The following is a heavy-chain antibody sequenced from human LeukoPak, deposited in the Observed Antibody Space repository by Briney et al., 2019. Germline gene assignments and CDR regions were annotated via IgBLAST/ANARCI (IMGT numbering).Heavy chain of an antibody. D-gene: IGHD2-15*01. Sequence: ASVKVSCKASGGTFSSYAISWVRRAPGQGLEWMGRIIPILGIANYAQKFQGRVTITADKSTSTAYMELSSLRSEDTAVYYCARSRPFPRYCSGGSCSDAFDIWGQGTMVTVSS. CDR3: ARSRPFPRYCSGGSCSDAFDI. CDR2: IIPILGIA. V-gene: IGHV1-69*04. J-gene: IGHJ3*02. CDR1: GGTFSSYA.